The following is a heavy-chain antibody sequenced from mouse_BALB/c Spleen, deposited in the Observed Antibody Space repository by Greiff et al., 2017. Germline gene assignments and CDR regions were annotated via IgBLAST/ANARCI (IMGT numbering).Heavy chain of an antibody. CDR3: ARGIYYGYDAMDY. CDR1: GFTFSSYA. CDR2: ISSGGST. V-gene: IGHV5-6-5*01. Sequence: DVKLVESGGGLVKPGGSLKLSCAASGFTFSSYAMSWVRQTPEKRLEWVASISSGGSTYYPDSVKGRFTISRDNARNILYLQMSSLRSEDTAMYYCARGIYYGYDAMDYWGQGTSVTVSS. D-gene: IGHD2-1*01. J-gene: IGHJ4*01.